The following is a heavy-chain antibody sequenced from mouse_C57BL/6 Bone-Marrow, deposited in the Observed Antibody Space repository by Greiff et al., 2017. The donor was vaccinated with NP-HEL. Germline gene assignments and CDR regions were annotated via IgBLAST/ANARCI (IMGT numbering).Heavy chain of an antibody. CDR3: TRGSYYGSSYGFAY. J-gene: IGHJ3*01. Sequence: VQLQQSGTVLARPGASVKMSCKTSGYTFTSYWMHWVKQRPGQGLEWIGAIYPGNSDTSYNQKFKGKAKLTAVTSASTAYMERSSLTNEDSAVYYCTRGSYYGSSYGFAYWGQGTLVTVSA. D-gene: IGHD1-1*01. CDR2: IYPGNSDT. CDR1: GYTFTSYW. V-gene: IGHV1-5*01.